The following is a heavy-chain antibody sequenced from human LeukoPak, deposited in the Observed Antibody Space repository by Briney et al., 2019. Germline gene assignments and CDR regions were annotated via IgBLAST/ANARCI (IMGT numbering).Heavy chain of an antibody. CDR3: ARAQIFGAPGNFDY. Sequence: GGSLRLSCAASGFTFSDYYMSWIRLAPGWGLEWVSSISGSSTYIYYADSVKGRFTISRDNAKNSLYLQMNSLRAEDTAVYYCARAQIFGAPGNFDYWGQGTLVTVSS. J-gene: IGHJ4*02. CDR1: GFTFSDYY. CDR2: ISGSSTYI. V-gene: IGHV3-11*06. D-gene: IGHD3-3*01.